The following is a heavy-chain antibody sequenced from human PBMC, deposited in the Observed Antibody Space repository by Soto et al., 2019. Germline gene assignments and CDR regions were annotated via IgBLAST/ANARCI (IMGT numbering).Heavy chain of an antibody. Sequence: GASVKVSCKASGYTFTSYDINWVRQATGQGLEWMGWMNPNSGNTGYAQKFQGRVTMTRNTSISTAYMELSSLRSEDTAVYYCARGLNSACYDSSGYYWGQGTLVTVSS. CDR2: MNPNSGNT. CDR3: ARGLNSACYDSSGYY. D-gene: IGHD3-22*01. J-gene: IGHJ4*02. CDR1: GYTFTSYD. V-gene: IGHV1-8*01.